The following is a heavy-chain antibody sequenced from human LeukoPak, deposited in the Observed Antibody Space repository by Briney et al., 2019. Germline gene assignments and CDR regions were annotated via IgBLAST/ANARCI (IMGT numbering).Heavy chain of an antibody. J-gene: IGHJ2*01. CDR2: IGTEDDT. D-gene: IGHD2-8*02. CDR1: GFTLRNYD. CDR3: ARGRFVLVPSLERWYFDL. V-gene: IGHV3-13*01. Sequence: GGSLRLSCTASGFTLRNYDMHWVRQTTEKGLEWVSGIGTEDDTFYPDSVKGRFTVSRENAKNSFYLQMNSLRAGDTAVYYCARGRFVLVPSLERWYFDLWGRGTLVTVSS.